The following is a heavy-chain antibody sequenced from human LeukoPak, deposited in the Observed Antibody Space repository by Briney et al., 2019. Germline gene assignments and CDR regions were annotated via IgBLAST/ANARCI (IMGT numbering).Heavy chain of an antibody. D-gene: IGHD6-13*01. V-gene: IGHV4-59*08. CDR2: IYYSEST. CDR1: GGPISSYY. CDR3: AKMGPAAARIID. Sequence: SETLSLTCTVSGGPISSYYWIWIRQPPGKGLEWIGYIYYSESTNYSPSLKGRVSISVDRSKNQFSLRLSSVTAADTAVYYCAKMGPAAARIIDWGQGTLVTVSS. J-gene: IGHJ4*02.